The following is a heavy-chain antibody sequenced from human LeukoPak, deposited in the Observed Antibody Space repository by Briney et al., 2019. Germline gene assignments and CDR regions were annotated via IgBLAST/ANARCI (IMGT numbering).Heavy chain of an antibody. J-gene: IGHJ4*02. D-gene: IGHD6-13*01. Sequence: GASVKVSCKASGYTFTSYYMHWVRQAPGQGLEWMGIINPSGGSTSYAQKFQGRVTMTRDTSISTAYMELSRLRSDDTAVYYCARSDSSSWLDYWGQGTLVTVSS. CDR3: ARSDSSSWLDY. CDR2: INPSGGST. CDR1: GYTFTSYY. V-gene: IGHV1-46*01.